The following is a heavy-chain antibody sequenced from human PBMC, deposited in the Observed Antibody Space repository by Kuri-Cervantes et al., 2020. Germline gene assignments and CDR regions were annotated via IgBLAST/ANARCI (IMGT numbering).Heavy chain of an antibody. Sequence: ASVKVSCRASGYTFTSYDINWVRQATGQGLEWMGWMNPNSGNTGYAQKFQGRVTMTRNTSISTAYMELSSLRSEDTAVYYCARANDCSSTSCKTTWYFDLWGRGTLVTVSS. V-gene: IGHV1-8*01. CDR3: ARANDCSSTSCKTTWYFDL. CDR2: MNPNSGNT. J-gene: IGHJ2*01. CDR1: GYTFTSYD. D-gene: IGHD2-2*01.